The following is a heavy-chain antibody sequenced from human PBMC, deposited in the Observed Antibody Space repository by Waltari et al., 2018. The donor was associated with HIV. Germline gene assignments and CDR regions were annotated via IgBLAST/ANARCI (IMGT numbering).Heavy chain of an antibody. D-gene: IGHD6-6*01. CDR3: ARDRGGSSSLVLDS. V-gene: IGHV3-33*01. CDR1: GFTFKNYG. CDR2: IWYDGSNK. J-gene: IGHJ4*02. Sequence: QVQLVESGGGVVQPGRSLRLSCAASGFTFKNYGMHWVRKAPGKGLGCVAVIWYDGSNKYYAESLKGRFTSSMYNSKNRLYLQMNSLRAEDTAVYYCARDRGGSSSLVLDSWGQGTLVTVSS.